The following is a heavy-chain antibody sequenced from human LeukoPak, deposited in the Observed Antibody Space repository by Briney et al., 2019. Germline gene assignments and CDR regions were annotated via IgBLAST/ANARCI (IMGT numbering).Heavy chain of an antibody. V-gene: IGHV3-30-3*01. CDR3: ARVIVSYCGGDCYFDY. CDR2: ISYDGSNK. J-gene: IGHJ4*02. D-gene: IGHD2-21*02. Sequence: GGSLRLSCTASGFTFSSYAMHWVRQAPGKGLEWVALISYDGSNKYYADSVKGRFTISRDNSKNTLYLQMNSLRAEDTAVYYCARVIVSYCGGDCYFDYWGQGTLVTVSS. CDR1: GFTFSSYA.